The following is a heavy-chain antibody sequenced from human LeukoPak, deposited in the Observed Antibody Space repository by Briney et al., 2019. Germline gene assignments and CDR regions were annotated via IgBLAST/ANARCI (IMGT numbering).Heavy chain of an antibody. Sequence: SETLSLTCTVSGGSISSSSYYWGWIRQPPGKGLEWIGSIYYSGSTYYNPSLKSRVTISVDTSKNQFSLKLSSVTAADTAVYYCARRPITMVRGVIDCWGQGTLVTVSS. D-gene: IGHD3-10*01. V-gene: IGHV4-39*01. CDR3: ARRPITMVRGVIDC. J-gene: IGHJ4*02. CDR2: IYYSGST. CDR1: GGSISSSSYY.